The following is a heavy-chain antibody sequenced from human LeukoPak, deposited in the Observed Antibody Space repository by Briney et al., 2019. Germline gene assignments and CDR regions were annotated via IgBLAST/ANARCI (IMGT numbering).Heavy chain of an antibody. CDR3: ARAKEAAAAEPYFDY. J-gene: IGHJ4*02. D-gene: IGHD6-13*01. Sequence: SQTLSLTCTVSGGSISSGGYYWSWIRQHPGKGLEWIGYIYYSGSTYYNPSLKSRVTISVDTSKNQFSLKLSSVTAADTAVYYCARAKEAAAAEPYFDYWGQGTLVTVSS. V-gene: IGHV4-31*03. CDR2: IYYSGST. CDR1: GGSISSGGYY.